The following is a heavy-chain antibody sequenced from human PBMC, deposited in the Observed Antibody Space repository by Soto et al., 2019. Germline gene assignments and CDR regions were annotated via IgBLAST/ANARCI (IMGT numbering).Heavy chain of an antibody. D-gene: IGHD6-19*01. Sequence: QVQLVESGGGVVQPGGSLRLSCAASGFTFSSYAMHWVRQAPGKGLEWVAVISYNGSNKYYADSVKGRFTISRDNSKNTLYLQMNSLRAEDTSVYYCASDSSGWTYWGQGTLVTVSS. J-gene: IGHJ4*02. CDR3: ASDSSGWTY. CDR1: GFTFSSYA. CDR2: ISYNGSNK. V-gene: IGHV3-30-3*01.